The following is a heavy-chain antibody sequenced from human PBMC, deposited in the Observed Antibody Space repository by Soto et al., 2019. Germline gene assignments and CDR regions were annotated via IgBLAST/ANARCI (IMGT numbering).Heavy chain of an antibody. CDR1: GGSIRSNNW. D-gene: IGHD1-26*01. V-gene: IGHV4-4*02. J-gene: IGHJ4*02. CDR3: ARVNSGSYSDY. Sequence: SETLSLTCAVSGGSIRSNNWWSWVRQPPGKGLEWIGEIFQSGSTNNNPSLKTRVTISVDKSKNQFSLKLSSVTAADTAVYYCARVNSGSYSDYWGQGTLVTVSS. CDR2: IFQSGST.